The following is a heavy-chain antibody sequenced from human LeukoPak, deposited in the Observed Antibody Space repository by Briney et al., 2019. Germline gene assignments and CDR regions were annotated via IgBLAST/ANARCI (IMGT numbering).Heavy chain of an antibody. CDR1: GDSISSYY. Sequence: PSETLSLTCTVSGDSISSYYWSWIRQPPGKGLEWIGYIYHSGNTNSNPSLKSRVTISVDTTKNQFSLKLSSVTATDTAVYYCARSIIVVVAAEALDIWGQGTMVTVSS. CDR3: ARSIIVVVAAEALDI. D-gene: IGHD2-21*02. V-gene: IGHV4-59*08. J-gene: IGHJ3*02. CDR2: IYHSGNT.